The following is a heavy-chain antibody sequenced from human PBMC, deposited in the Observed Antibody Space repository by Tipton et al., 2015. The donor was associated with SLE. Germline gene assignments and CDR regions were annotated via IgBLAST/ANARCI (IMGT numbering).Heavy chain of an antibody. CDR1: GGSFSGYY. Sequence: LRLSCAVYGGSFSGYYWSWIRQPPGKGLEWIGEINHSGSTNYNPSLKSRVTISVDTSKNQFSLKLSSVTAADTAVYYCARVGANGSRYWGQGTLVTVSS. CDR3: ARVGANGSRY. D-gene: IGHD1-26*01. J-gene: IGHJ4*02. CDR2: INHSGST. V-gene: IGHV4-34*01.